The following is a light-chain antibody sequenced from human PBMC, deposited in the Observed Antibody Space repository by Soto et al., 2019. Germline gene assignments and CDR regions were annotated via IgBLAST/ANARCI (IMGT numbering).Light chain of an antibody. V-gene: IGKV1-5*03. J-gene: IGKJ2*03. CDR1: QSVGNW. Sequence: DIQMTQSPSTLSAFVGDRVTITCRASQSVGNWLAWYQQKPGKAPKLLIYEASSLESGVPSRFSGSGSGTEFTLTISILQPDDFATYYCQQYNSYSLYSFGQGTKLDIK. CDR2: EAS. CDR3: QQYNSYSLYS.